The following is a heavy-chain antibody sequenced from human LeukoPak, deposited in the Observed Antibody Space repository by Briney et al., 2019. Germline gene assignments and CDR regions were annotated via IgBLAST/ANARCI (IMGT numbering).Heavy chain of an antibody. D-gene: IGHD6-19*01. CDR2: IYYSGST. Sequence: PSETLSLTCTVSGGSISSYYWSWIRQPPGKGLEWIGYIYYSGSTNYNPSLKSRVTISVDTSKNQFSLKLSSVTAADTAVYYCASRSYSSGWYGGPFDYWGQGTLVTVSS. V-gene: IGHV4-59*01. CDR1: GGSISSYY. J-gene: IGHJ4*02. CDR3: ASRSYSSGWYGGPFDY.